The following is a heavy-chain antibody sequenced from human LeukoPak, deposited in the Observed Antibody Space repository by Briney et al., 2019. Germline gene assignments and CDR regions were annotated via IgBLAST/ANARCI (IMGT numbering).Heavy chain of an antibody. Sequence: ASETLSLTCAVYGGSFSGYYWTWIRQPPGKGLEWIGEINHSGSTNYNPSLKSRVTISVDTSKNQFSLKLSSVTAADTAVYYCARRKLDTAMVYGYWGQGTLVTVSS. CDR2: INHSGST. CDR3: ARRKLDTAMVYGY. CDR1: GGSFSGYY. V-gene: IGHV4-34*01. D-gene: IGHD5-18*01. J-gene: IGHJ4*02.